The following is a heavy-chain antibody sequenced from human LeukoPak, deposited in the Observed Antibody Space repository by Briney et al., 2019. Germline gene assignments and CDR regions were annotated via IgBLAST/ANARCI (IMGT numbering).Heavy chain of an antibody. CDR1: GFTFTSYA. CDR2: ISGSGGST. Sequence: GGSLRLSCAASGFTFTSYAMSWVRQAPGKGLEWVSTISGSGGSTYYADSVKGRFTISRDNSKNTLYLQMNSLRAEDTAIYYCANEKSGGYDFDYWGQGTLVTVSS. CDR3: ANEKSGGYDFDY. V-gene: IGHV3-23*01. J-gene: IGHJ4*02. D-gene: IGHD5-12*01.